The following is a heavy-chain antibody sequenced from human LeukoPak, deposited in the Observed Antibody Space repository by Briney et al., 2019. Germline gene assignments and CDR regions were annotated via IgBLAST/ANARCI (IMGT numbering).Heavy chain of an antibody. J-gene: IGHJ4*02. CDR3: TILIAVAGTGY. Sequence: PGGSLRLSCAASRFTFSNYEMNWVRQAPGKGLEWVGRIKSKTDGETTDYAAPVKGRFAISRDDSKNTLYLQMNSLKTEDTAVYYCTILIAVAGTGYWGQGTLVTVSS. CDR1: RFTFSNYE. CDR2: IKSKTDGETT. V-gene: IGHV3-15*01. D-gene: IGHD6-19*01.